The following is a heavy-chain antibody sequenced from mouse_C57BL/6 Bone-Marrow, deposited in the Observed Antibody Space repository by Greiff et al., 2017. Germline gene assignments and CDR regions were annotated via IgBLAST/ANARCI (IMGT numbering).Heavy chain of an antibody. Sequence: VQLVESGAELARPGASVKLSCKASGYTFTSYGISWVKQRTGQGLEWIGEIYPRSGNTYYNEKFKGKATLTADKSSSTAYMELRSLTSEDSAVYFCATITTVPDYWGQGTTLTVSS. CDR3: ATITTVPDY. V-gene: IGHV1-81*01. J-gene: IGHJ2*01. CDR1: GYTFTSYG. CDR2: IYPRSGNT. D-gene: IGHD1-1*01.